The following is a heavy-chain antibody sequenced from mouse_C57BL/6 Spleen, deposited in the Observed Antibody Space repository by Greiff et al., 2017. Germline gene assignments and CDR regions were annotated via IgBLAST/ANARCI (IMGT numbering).Heavy chain of an antibody. J-gene: IGHJ3*01. CDR1: GFTFSSYG. Sequence: EVQLVESGGDLVKPGGSLILSCAASGFTFSSYGMSWVRQTPDKRLEWVATISSGGSYTHYPDSVKGRFTISRDNAKNTLYLQMSSLKSEDTAMYYCARPQTAQDTWAYWGQGTLVTVSA. V-gene: IGHV5-6*01. CDR2: ISSGGSYT. D-gene: IGHD3-2*02. CDR3: ARPQTAQDTWAY.